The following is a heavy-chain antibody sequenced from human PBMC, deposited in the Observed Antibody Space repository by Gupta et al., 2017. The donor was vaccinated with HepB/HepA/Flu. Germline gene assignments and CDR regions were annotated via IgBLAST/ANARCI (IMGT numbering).Heavy chain of an antibody. CDR2: TYYRSKWYN. J-gene: IGHJ5*02. CDR1: GDSVSSNSAA. V-gene: IGHV6-1*01. D-gene: IGHD3-9*01. CDR3: ARDRADDSWTGYGRFDP. Sequence: QVQLQQSGPGLVKPSQTLSLTCAISGDSVSSNSAAWNWIRQSPSRGLEWLGRTYYRSKWYNDYEVSVKSRITINPDTSKNQFSLQLNFVTPEETAVYYCARDRADDSWTGYGRFDPWGQGTLVTVSS.